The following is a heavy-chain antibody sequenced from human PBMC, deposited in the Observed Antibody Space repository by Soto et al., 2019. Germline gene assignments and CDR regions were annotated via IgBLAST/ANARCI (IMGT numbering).Heavy chain of an antibody. D-gene: IGHD6-19*01. CDR2: IYYSGST. CDR1: CGSISSYY. Sequence: ETLSLTCTVSCGSISSYYWSWIRQPPGKGLEWIGYIYYSGSTNYNPSLKSRVTISVDTSENQFSLKLSSVTAADTAVYYCARKNRYSSGWYYFDYWGQGTLVTVSS. J-gene: IGHJ4*02. V-gene: IGHV4-59*01. CDR3: ARKNRYSSGWYYFDY.